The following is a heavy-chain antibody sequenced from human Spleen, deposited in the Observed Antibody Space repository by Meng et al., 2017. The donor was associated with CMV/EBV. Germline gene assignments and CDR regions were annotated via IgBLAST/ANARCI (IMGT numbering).Heavy chain of an antibody. Sequence: ASVKVSCKTSGYSFSGYYIHWVRQAPGQGLEWMGWINPNSGDTNYAQRFQVWVTMTRDTSISTAYMELRRLRSDDTAVYYCARRGPSYCGVDCLAWFDPWGQGTLVTVSS. V-gene: IGHV1-2*04. J-gene: IGHJ5*02. CDR2: INPNSGDT. CDR3: ARRGPSYCGVDCLAWFDP. D-gene: IGHD2-21*01. CDR1: GYSFSGYY.